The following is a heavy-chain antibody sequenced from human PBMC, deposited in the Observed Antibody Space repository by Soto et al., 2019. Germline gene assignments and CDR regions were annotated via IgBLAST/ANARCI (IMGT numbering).Heavy chain of an antibody. J-gene: IGHJ6*02. CDR1: GYSFTSYW. CDR2: IYPGGSDT. Sequence: PGESLKISCKGSGYSFTSYWIGWVRQMPGKGLEWMGIIYPGGSDTRYSPSFQGQVTISADKSISTAYLQWSSLKASDTAMYYCARHPATRVLRFLEWHYYGMDVWGQGTTVTVSS. D-gene: IGHD3-3*01. V-gene: IGHV5-51*01. CDR3: ARHPATRVLRFLEWHYYGMDV.